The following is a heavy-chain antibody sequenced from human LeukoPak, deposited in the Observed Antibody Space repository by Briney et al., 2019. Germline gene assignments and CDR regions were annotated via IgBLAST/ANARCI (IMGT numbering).Heavy chain of an antibody. V-gene: IGHV4-4*02. CDR3: AREGGFYRHLDY. Sequence: ETLSPTPGLSGGSASTTNFCTWIRHPTPKGLEWIGEVHLDGRTNFNPSLKSRLTMSVDLSENHVSLKLTSVTAADTAVYYCAREGGFYRHLDYSGQGTLVTVSS. CDR2: VHLDGRT. CDR1: GGSASTTNF. J-gene: IGHJ4*02. D-gene: IGHD6-25*01.